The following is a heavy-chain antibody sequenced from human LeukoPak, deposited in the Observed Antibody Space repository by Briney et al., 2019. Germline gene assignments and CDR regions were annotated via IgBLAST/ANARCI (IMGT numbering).Heavy chain of an antibody. V-gene: IGHV4-34*01. CDR1: GGSFSGYY. D-gene: IGHD1-26*01. J-gene: IGHJ6*03. CDR3: ASRSPGLYYYYYYMDV. Sequence: SETLSLTCAVYGGSFSGYYWSWIRQPPGKGLEWIGEINHSGSTNYNPSLKSRVTISVDTSKNQFSPKLSSVTAADTAVYYCASRSPGLYYYYYYMDVWGKGTTVTVSS. CDR2: INHSGST.